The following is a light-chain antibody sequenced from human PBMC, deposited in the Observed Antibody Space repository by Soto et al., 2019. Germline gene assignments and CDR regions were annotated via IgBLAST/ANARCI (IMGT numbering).Light chain of an antibody. V-gene: IGKV3-15*01. CDR1: QSVSSD. J-gene: IGKJ4*01. CDR3: QQYKNWPLT. CDR2: GAS. Sequence: EIVLTQSPATLSVSPGDRATLSCSASQSVSSDLAWFQQKPGQAPRFLIYGASTRATGIPARFSGSGSGTEFTLTISSRQSEDFAIYYCQQYKNWPLTFGGGTKVEIK.